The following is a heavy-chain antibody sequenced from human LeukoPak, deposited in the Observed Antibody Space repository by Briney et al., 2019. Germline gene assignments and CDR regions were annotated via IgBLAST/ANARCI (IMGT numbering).Heavy chain of an antibody. Sequence: NSSETLSLTCSVSGVSISGYYWSWIRQPPGKGLEWIGYIYYSGSTNYNPSLKSRVTISLDTSKNQFSLKLSSVTAADTAVYYCARGHFTTTGELDYWGQGTLVTVSS. V-gene: IGHV4-59*01. CDR3: ARGHFTTTGELDY. D-gene: IGHD1-26*01. CDR2: IYYSGST. CDR1: GVSISGYY. J-gene: IGHJ4*02.